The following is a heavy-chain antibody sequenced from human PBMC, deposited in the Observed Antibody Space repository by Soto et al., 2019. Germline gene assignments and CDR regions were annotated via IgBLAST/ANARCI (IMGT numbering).Heavy chain of an antibody. CDR2: INSDGSST. V-gene: IGHV3-74*01. Sequence: GGSLRLSCAASGFTFSSYWMHWVRQAPGKGLVWVSRINSDGSSTSYADSVKGRFTISRDNAKNTLYLQMNSLRAEDTAVYYCERWVLRDGSVYWGQGTLVTVSS. CDR3: ERWVLRDGSVY. J-gene: IGHJ4*02. CDR1: GFTFSSYW. D-gene: IGHD2-2*03.